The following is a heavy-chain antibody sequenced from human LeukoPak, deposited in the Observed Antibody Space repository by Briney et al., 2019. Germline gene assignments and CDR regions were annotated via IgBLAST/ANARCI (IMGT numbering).Heavy chain of an antibody. J-gene: IGHJ4*02. CDR3: ARAMRSGYDY. Sequence: GGSLRLSCAASGFTFSTYGTNWVRQAQGKGLEWVSYISDSSDAIYYPDSVRGRFTISRDNAKNSLYLQMNSLRDEDTAVYYCARAMRSGYDYWGQGTLVTVSS. D-gene: IGHD5-12*01. CDR2: ISDSSDAI. V-gene: IGHV3-48*02. CDR1: GFTFSTYG.